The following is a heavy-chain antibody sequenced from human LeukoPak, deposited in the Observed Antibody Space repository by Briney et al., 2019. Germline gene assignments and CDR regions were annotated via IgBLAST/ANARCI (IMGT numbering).Heavy chain of an antibody. Sequence: GGSLRLSCAASGFTVSNNYMSWARQAPGKGLEWVSVIYRGGSTYYADSVKGRFTISRDNSKNTLYLQMNSLRAEDTTVYYCARSVGGSSGLDAFDIWGQGTMVTVSS. V-gene: IGHV3-53*01. CDR3: ARSVGGSSGLDAFDI. J-gene: IGHJ3*02. D-gene: IGHD3-22*01. CDR1: GFTVSNNY. CDR2: IYRGGST.